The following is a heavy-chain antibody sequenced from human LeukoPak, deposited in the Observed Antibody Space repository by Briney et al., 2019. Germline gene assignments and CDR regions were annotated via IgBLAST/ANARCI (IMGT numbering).Heavy chain of an antibody. CDR1: GFTFSSYA. D-gene: IGHD3-22*01. Sequence: PGGSLRLSCAASGFTFSSYAMSWVRQAPGKGLEWVSAISGSGGSTYYADYVKGRFTIARDNSKNTLYLQMNSLRAEDTAVYYCAKAGEYYRDYYDSSGYGYWGQGTLVTVSS. J-gene: IGHJ4*02. V-gene: IGHV3-23*01. CDR2: ISGSGGST. CDR3: AKAGEYYRDYYDSSGYGY.